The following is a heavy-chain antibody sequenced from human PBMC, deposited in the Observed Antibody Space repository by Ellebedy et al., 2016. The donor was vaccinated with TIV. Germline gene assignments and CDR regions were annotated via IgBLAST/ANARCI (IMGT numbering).Heavy chain of an antibody. CDR2: INHSGST. CDR3: ARNLLGSSGSFFY. V-gene: IGHV4-34*01. CDR1: GGSFSGYY. Sequence: MPGGSLRLSCAVYGGSFSGYYWSWVRQPPGKGLEWIGEINHSGSTNYNPSLKSRLTVSVDTSKNQFSLKLSSVTAADTAVYYCARNLLGSSGSFFYWGQGTLVTVSS. J-gene: IGHJ4*02. D-gene: IGHD6-19*01.